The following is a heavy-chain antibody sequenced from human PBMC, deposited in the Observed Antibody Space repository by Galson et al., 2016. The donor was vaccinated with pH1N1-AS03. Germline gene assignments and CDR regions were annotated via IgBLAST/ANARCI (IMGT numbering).Heavy chain of an antibody. CDR3: ARGQGYNSGYFDTDY. J-gene: IGHJ4*02. D-gene: IGHD3-22*01. V-gene: IGHV3-33*01. CDR1: GFTFSSYG. Sequence: SLRLSCAASGFTFSSYGMHWVRQPPGKGLEWVAVIWYDGSNKYYADSVKGRFTISRDNSKNTLYLQMSSLRAEDTAVYYCARGQGYNSGYFDTDYWGRGTLVTVSS. CDR2: IWYDGSNK.